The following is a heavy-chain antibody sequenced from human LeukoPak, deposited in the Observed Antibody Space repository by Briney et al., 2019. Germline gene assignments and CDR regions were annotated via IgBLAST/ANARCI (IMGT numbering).Heavy chain of an antibody. V-gene: IGHV3-64*01. CDR1: GFTFSHYA. D-gene: IGHD3-16*01. CDR2: ISSNGGST. CDR3: ARETRRGDAFDI. J-gene: IGHJ3*02. Sequence: GWSLRLSCAASGFTFSHYAMHGLRQAPGKRLEYVSAISSNGGSTYYANSVKGRFTISRDKSKNTVYLKMGSLRAEDMAVYCCARETRRGDAFDIWGQGTMVTVSS.